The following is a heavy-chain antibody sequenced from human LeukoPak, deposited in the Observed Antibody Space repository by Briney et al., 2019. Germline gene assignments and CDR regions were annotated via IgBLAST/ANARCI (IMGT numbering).Heavy chain of an antibody. J-gene: IGHJ5*02. CDR1: GGSISSSSYY. CDR3: ARATGTREFDP. D-gene: IGHD1-7*01. Sequence: SETLSLTCTVSGGSISSSSYYWGWIRQPPGKGLEWIGSIYYSGYTYYNPSLKSRVTMSVDTSKNQFSLKLSSVTAADTAVYYCARATGTREFDPWGQGTLVTVSS. CDR2: IYYSGYT. V-gene: IGHV4-39*07.